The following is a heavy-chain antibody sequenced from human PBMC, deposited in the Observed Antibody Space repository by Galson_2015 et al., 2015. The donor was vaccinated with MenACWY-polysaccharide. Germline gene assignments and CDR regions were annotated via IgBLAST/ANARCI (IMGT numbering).Heavy chain of an antibody. V-gene: IGHV3-74*01. D-gene: IGHD2-15*01. J-gene: IGHJ4*02. Sequence: SLRLSCAASGFTFSTYWMNWVRHVPGKGLVWVSHINYDGRTTSYADSVRGRFTISRDNAKSTLYLQMSSLRAEDTAIYYCVRGYSGGGDYWCQGTLVTVSS. CDR1: GFTFSTYW. CDR2: INYDGRTT. CDR3: VRGYSGGGDY.